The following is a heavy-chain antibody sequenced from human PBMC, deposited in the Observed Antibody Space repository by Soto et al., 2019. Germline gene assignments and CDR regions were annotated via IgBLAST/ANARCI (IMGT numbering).Heavy chain of an antibody. CDR2: TYYRSKWYN. Sequence: SQTLSLTCAISGDSVSSNSAAWNWIRQSPSRGLEWLGRTYYRSKWYNDYAVSVKSRITINPDTSKNQFSLQLNSVTPEDTAVYYCARDLYVKETQHLGYYYGMDVWGQGTTVTVSS. J-gene: IGHJ6*02. D-gene: IGHD3-10*02. CDR3: ARDLYVKETQHLGYYYGMDV. CDR1: GDSVSSNSAA. V-gene: IGHV6-1*01.